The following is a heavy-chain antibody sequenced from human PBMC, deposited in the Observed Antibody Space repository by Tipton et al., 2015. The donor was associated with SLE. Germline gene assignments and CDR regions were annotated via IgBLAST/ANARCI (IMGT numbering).Heavy chain of an antibody. CDR3: ARAGTGTAWGTFDI. Sequence: TLSLTCTVSGGSISSSDNYWGWVRQPPGKGPEYLGTIFYSGITYYNPSLKSRVTISAVTSKNQFSLRVSSVTAADTAVYYCARAGTGTAWGTFDIWGPGTMVTVSS. CDR1: GGSISSSDNY. J-gene: IGHJ3*02. V-gene: IGHV4-39*07. CDR2: IFYSGIT. D-gene: IGHD1-14*01.